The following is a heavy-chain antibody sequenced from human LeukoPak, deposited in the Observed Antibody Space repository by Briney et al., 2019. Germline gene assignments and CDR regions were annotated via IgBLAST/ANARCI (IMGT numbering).Heavy chain of an antibody. CDR1: GYTSTSYG. CDR2: ISAYNGNT. V-gene: IGHV1-18*01. CDR3: ARAPTIAARPFPDY. D-gene: IGHD6-6*01. Sequence: GASVKVSCKASGYTSTSYGISWVRQAPGQGLEWMGWISAYNGNTNYAQKLQGRVTMTTDTSTSTAYMELRSLRSDDTAVYYCARAPTIAARPFPDYWGQGTLVTVSS. J-gene: IGHJ4*02.